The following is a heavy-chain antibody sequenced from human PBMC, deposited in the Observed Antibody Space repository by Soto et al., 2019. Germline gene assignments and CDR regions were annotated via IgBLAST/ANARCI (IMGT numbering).Heavy chain of an antibody. J-gene: IGHJ4*02. CDR3: AKDDYYDSAGHVGY. CDR1: GFTFSSYA. D-gene: IGHD3-22*01. Sequence: PGVSLRLSCAASGFTFSSYAMSWVRQAPGKGLEWVSAISGSGGSTYYADSVKGRFTISRDNSKNTLYLQMNSLRAEDTAVYYYAKDDYYDSAGHVGYWGQGALVTVSS. CDR2: ISGSGGST. V-gene: IGHV3-23*01.